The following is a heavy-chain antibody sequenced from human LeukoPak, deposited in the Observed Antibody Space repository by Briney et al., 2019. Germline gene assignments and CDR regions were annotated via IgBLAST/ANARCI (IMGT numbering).Heavy chain of an antibody. J-gene: IGHJ5*02. CDR3: ARDLFGDFWSGYYANWFDP. CDR1: GFTFSSYW. CDR2: INSDGSST. D-gene: IGHD3-3*01. Sequence: GVSLRLSCAASGFTFSSYWMHWLRQAPGKGLVWVSRINSDGSSTSYADSVKGRFTISRDNAKNTLYLQMNSLRAEDTAVYYCARDLFGDFWSGYYANWFDPWGQGTLVTVSS. V-gene: IGHV3-74*01.